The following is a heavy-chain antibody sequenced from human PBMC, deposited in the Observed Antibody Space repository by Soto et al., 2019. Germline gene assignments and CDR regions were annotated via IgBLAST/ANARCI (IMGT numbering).Heavy chain of an antibody. CDR1: GGTFSSYA. Sequence: ASVKVSCKASGGTFSSYAISWVRQAPGQGREWMGGIIPTFGTANYAQKFQGRVTITADESTSTAYMELSSLRSEDTAVYYCATGGRIAVAGPYDAFDIWGQGTMVTVSS. CDR3: ATGGRIAVAGPYDAFDI. CDR2: IIPTFGTA. J-gene: IGHJ3*02. D-gene: IGHD6-19*01. V-gene: IGHV1-69*13.